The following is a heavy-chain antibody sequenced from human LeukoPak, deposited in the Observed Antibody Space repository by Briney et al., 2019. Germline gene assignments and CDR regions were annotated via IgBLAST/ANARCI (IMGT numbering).Heavy chain of an antibody. CDR2: ISSSGSTI. V-gene: IGHV3-11*01. D-gene: IGHD3-22*01. J-gene: IGHJ4*02. CDR1: GFTFSDYY. CDR3: ARDRYYYDSSGYYSFEY. Sequence: GGSLRLSCAASGFTFSDYYMSWIRQVPGKGLEWASYISSSGSTIYYADSVKGRFTISRDNAKNSLYLQMNSLRAEDTAVYYCARDRYYYDSSGYYSFEYWGQGTLVTVSS.